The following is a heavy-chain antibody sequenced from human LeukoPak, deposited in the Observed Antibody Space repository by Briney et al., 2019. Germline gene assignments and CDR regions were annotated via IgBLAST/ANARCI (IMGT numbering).Heavy chain of an antibody. CDR2: INHSGST. CDR1: GGSFSGYY. J-gene: IGHJ4*02. CDR3: ARGRVDIVVVPAAMSRYFDY. D-gene: IGHD2-2*03. Sequence: SETLSLTCAVYGGSFSGYYWSWIRQPPGKGLEWVGEINHSGSTNYNPSLKSRVTISVDTSKNQFSLKLSSVTAADTAVYYCARGRVDIVVVPAAMSRYFDYWGQGTLVTVSS. V-gene: IGHV4-34*01.